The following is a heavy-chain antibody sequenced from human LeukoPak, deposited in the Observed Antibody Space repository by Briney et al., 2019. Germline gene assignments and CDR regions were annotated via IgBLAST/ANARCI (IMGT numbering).Heavy chain of an antibody. J-gene: IGHJ4*02. CDR1: GGSISSSSYY. V-gene: IGHV4-39*07. Sequence: SETLSLTCTVSGGSISSSSYYWGWIRQPPGKGLDWIGSIYYSGSTYYNPSLKSRVTISVDKSKNQFFLNLSSVTAADTAVYYCAGLVGRYSSGLYYYYFDYWGQGTLVTVSS. CDR2: IYYSGST. D-gene: IGHD3-22*01. CDR3: AGLVGRYSSGLYYYYFDY.